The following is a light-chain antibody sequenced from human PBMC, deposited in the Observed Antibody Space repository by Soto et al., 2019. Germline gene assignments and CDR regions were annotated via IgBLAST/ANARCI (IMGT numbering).Light chain of an antibody. Sequence: EIVMTQSPATLSVSPGERATLSCRASQSFSSNLAWYQQKPGQAPRPLIYGASTRATGIPARFSGSGSGTEFTLTISSLQSEDFAVYYCQQYNNWPYTFGQGTKVDIK. J-gene: IGKJ2*01. CDR1: QSFSSN. V-gene: IGKV3-15*01. CDR2: GAS. CDR3: QQYNNWPYT.